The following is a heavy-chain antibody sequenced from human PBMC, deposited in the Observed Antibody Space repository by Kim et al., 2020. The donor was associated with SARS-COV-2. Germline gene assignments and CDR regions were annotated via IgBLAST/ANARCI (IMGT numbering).Heavy chain of an antibody. CDR2: VYPGDSAT. CDR1: GYKFTGFW. D-gene: IGHD2-8*01. Sequence: GESLKISCMGSGYKFTGFWIGWVRQLPGKGLEWMGIVYPGDSATRYSPSFEGHVAISVDKSINTAYLQWSSLKASDTAMYYCAKLRISSIINGQPHFSGMDVWGQGTTVIVSS. J-gene: IGHJ6*02. CDR3: AKLRISSIINGQPHFSGMDV. V-gene: IGHV5-51*01.